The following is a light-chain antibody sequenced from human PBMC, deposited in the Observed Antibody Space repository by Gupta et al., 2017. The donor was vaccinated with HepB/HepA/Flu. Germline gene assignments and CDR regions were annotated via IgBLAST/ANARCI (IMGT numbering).Light chain of an antibody. CDR1: RDIRKF. J-gene: IGKJ2*01. CDR3: QQYDNVPYT. V-gene: IGKV1-33*01. CDR2: GVS. Sequence: PLTHSPSSLSASVGDRVTFACQASRDIRKFLNWFQQKPGKAPILLVYGVSNLEAGVPSRFSASGHGTEFTLTINSLQPEDSATYYCQQYDNVPYTFGQGTKLEI.